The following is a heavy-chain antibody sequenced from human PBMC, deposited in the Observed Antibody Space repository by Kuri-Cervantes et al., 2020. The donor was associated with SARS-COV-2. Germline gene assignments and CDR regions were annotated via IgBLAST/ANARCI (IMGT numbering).Heavy chain of an antibody. V-gene: IGHV3-15*01. CDR2: IKSKTDGGTT. CDR1: GFTFSNAW. J-gene: IGHJ4*02. Sequence: GESLKISCAASGFTFSNAWMSWVRQAPGKGLEWVGRIKSKTDGGTTDYAAPVKGRFTISRDDSKSIAYLQMNSLKTEDTAVYYCTRDDFWSGCYTNWGQGTRVTVSS. CDR3: TRDDFWSGCYTN. D-gene: IGHD3-3*01.